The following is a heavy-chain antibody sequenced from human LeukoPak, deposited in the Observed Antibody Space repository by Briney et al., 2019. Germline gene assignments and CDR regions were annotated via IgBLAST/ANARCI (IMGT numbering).Heavy chain of an antibody. Sequence: GGSLRLSCAASGFTFSSYAMSWVRQAPGKGLEWVSAISGSGGSTYYADSVKGRFTISRDSSKNTLYLQMNSLRAEDTAVYYCAKGGYSYGWNPDFDYWGRGTLVTVSS. CDR2: ISGSGGST. J-gene: IGHJ4*02. V-gene: IGHV3-23*01. CDR3: AKGGYSYGWNPDFDY. CDR1: GFTFSSYA. D-gene: IGHD5-18*01.